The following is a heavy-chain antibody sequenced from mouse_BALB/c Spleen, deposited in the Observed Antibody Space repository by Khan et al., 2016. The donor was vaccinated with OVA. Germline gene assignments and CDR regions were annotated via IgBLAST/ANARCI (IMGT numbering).Heavy chain of an antibody. CDR3: ARDDYFVGDAMDY. J-gene: IGHJ4*01. CDR2: IYPGNVNT. V-gene: IGHV1S56*01. Sequence: QVQLKQSGPELVKPGASVRISCKASGYAFTTYYIHWVKQRPGQGLEWIGWIYPGNVNTKYNEKFKGKATLTADKSSSTVYMQLISLTSEDSAFYFCARDDYFVGDAMDYWGQGTSVTVSS. D-gene: IGHD2-4*01. CDR1: GYAFTTYY.